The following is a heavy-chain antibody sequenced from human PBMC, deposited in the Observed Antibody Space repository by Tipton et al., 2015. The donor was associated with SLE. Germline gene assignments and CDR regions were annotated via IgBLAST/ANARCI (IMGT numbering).Heavy chain of an antibody. D-gene: IGHD6-19*01. J-gene: IGHJ1*01. CDR1: GGSFSGYY. CDR3: AGASRWLASKYFQY. CDR2: INHSGST. Sequence: TLSLTCAVYGGSFSGYYWSWIRQPPGKGLEWIGEINHSGSTNYNPSLKSRVTISVDTSKNQFSLKLSSVTAADTAVYYCAGASRWLASKYFQYWGQGTLVTVSS. V-gene: IGHV4-34*01.